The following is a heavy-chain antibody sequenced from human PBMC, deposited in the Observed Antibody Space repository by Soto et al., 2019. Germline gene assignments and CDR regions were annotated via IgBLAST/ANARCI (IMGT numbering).Heavy chain of an antibody. CDR2: INAGNGNT. J-gene: IGHJ4*02. V-gene: IGHV1-3*01. CDR3: ARGRTGTDPYFDY. CDR1: VYTFTSYA. Sequence: GASVKVSCKASVYTFTSYAMHWVRQAPGQRLEWMGWINAGNGNTKYSQKFQGRVTITRDTSASTAYMELSSLRSEDTAVYYCARGRTGTDPYFDYWGQGTLVTVS. D-gene: IGHD1-1*01.